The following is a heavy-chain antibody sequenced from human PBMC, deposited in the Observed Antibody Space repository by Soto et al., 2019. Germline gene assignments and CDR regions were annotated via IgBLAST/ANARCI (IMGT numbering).Heavy chain of an antibody. CDR1: GGSFSGYY. V-gene: IGHV4-34*01. D-gene: IGHD2-15*01. J-gene: IGHJ4*02. CDR2: INHSGST. Sequence: QVQLQQWGAGLLKPSETLSLTCAVYGGSFSGYYWSWIRQPPGKGLEWIGEINHSGSTNYNPSLKCXXTXSXXTSKNQFSLKLSSVTAADTAVYYCAREATTGEVVYWGQGTLVTVSS. CDR3: AREATTGEVVY.